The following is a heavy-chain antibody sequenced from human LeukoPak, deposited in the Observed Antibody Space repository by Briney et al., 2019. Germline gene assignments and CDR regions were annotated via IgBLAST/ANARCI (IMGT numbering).Heavy chain of an antibody. CDR1: GFIFSSYC. Sequence: GGSLRLSCAASGFIFSSYCMSWVRQAPGKGLEWVANINQAGSEEYYVDSVKGRVTISRDNAKNSLFLQMNSLRAEDTAVYFCARVVVGVTNRFDPWGQGTLVIVSS. D-gene: IGHD2-15*01. CDR3: ARVVVGVTNRFDP. CDR2: INQAGSEE. J-gene: IGHJ5*02. V-gene: IGHV3-7*05.